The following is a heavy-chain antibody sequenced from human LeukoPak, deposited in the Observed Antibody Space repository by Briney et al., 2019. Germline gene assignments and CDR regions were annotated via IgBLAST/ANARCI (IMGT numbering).Heavy chain of an antibody. CDR1: GFTFSNYA. J-gene: IGHJ4*02. D-gene: IGHD4-17*01. V-gene: IGHV3-23*01. CDR3: ARGVDYGDYEDY. Sequence: GGSLRLSCAASGFTFSNYALSWVRQAPGQGLQWVSAIVTSDGSTYYADSVKGRFTISRDISKNTLYLQMNSLRAEDTAVYYCARGVDYGDYEDYWGQGTLVTVSS. CDR2: IVTSDGST.